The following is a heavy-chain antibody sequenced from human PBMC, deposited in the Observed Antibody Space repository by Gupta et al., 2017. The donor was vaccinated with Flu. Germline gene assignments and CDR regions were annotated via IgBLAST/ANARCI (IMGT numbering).Heavy chain of an antibody. Sequence: EVQLVESGGGLVQPGGSLRLSCAASGLSFGSYAMHWVRQAPGKGLEYVSAISTNGGSTYYANSVKGRFTISRDNSKNTLYLQMGSLRTEDMAVYYCAGSIAVAGTGYYFDYWGQGTLVTVSS. D-gene: IGHD6-19*01. J-gene: IGHJ4*02. CDR1: GLSFGSYA. CDR2: ISTNGGST. V-gene: IGHV3-64*01. CDR3: AGSIAVAGTGYYFDY.